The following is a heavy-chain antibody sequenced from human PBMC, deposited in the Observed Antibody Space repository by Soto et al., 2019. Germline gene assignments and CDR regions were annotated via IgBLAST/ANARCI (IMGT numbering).Heavy chain of an antibody. J-gene: IGHJ3*02. Sequence: SLKVSCKASGFTFTSSAMQWVRQARGQRLEWIGWIVVGSGNTNYAQKFQERVTITRDMSTSTAYMELSSLRSEDTAVYYCAAACRSTSCPSIWGQGTMVTVSS. CDR3: AAACRSTSCPSI. CDR1: GFTFTSSA. V-gene: IGHV1-58*02. CDR2: IVVGSGNT. D-gene: IGHD2-2*01.